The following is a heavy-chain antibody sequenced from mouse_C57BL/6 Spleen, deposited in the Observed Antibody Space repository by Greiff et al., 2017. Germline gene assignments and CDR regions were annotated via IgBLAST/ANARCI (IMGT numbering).Heavy chain of an antibody. Sequence: QVQLQQPGAELVKPGASVQVSCKASGYTFTSYWMHWVKPRPGHGLEWIGRIHPSDSDPNYNQKFKGKATLTVDKSSITAYMQLSSLTSEDYAVYYCAIGWDLYYFDDWGQGTTLTVSS. CDR2: IHPSDSDP. J-gene: IGHJ2*01. D-gene: IGHD4-1*01. CDR1: GYTFTSYW. CDR3: AIGWDLYYFDD. V-gene: IGHV1-74*01.